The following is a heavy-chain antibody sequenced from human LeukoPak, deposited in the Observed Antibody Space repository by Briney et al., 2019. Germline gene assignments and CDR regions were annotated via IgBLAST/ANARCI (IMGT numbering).Heavy chain of an antibody. CDR3: AKSFTSSSSDY. Sequence: ETLSLTCAVYGGSFSGYYWSWIRQPPGKGLEWVSSISVGGTTTYYADSVKGRFSISRDNSENTLYLQMNGLRADDTAVYSCAKSFTSSSSDYWGQGTLVTVSS. V-gene: IGHV3-23*01. J-gene: IGHJ4*02. CDR1: GGSFSGYY. CDR2: ISVGGTTT. D-gene: IGHD6-13*01.